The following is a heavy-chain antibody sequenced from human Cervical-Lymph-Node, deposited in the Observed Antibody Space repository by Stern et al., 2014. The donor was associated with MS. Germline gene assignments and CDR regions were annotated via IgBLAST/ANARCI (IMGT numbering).Heavy chain of an antibody. CDR3: VRLRGYNVLTGYLDY. CDR2: INPSGERT. V-gene: IGHV1-46*01. CDR1: GYNFSNFY. D-gene: IGHD3-9*01. J-gene: IGHJ4*02. Sequence: QDQLVQSGAEVKKPGASVKIACKASGYNFSNFYIHWVRHVHGQGIEWMGVINPSGERTSYERKFGDRLTMTGDTSTSTVNMELNSLTSAYTAIYYCVRLRGYNVLTGYLDYWGQGTLVTVSS.